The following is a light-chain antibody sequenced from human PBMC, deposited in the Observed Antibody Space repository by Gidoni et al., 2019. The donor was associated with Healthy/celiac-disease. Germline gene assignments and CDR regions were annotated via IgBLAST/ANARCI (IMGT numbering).Light chain of an antibody. J-gene: IGLJ2*01. CDR2: DDS. CDR3: QVWDSSSDHVV. V-gene: IGLV3-21*02. CDR1: SIGSKR. Sequence: SYVLPQPPSVSVAPGQTARITCGGNSIGSKRAHWYQQKTGQAPVLVVYDDSDRTSGIPERFSGSNSGNTATLTIRRVEAGDEADYYCQVWDSSSDHVVFGGGTKLTVL.